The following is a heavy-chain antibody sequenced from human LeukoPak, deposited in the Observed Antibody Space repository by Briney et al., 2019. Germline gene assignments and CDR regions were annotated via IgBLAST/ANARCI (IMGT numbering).Heavy chain of an antibody. D-gene: IGHD3-3*01. Sequence: ASVKVSCKVSGYTLTELSMHWVRQAPGKRLEWMGGFDPEDGETIYAQKFQGRVTMTEDTSTDTAYMELSSLRSEDTAVYYCATGFQITIFGVVSTRNWFDPWGQGTLVTVSP. V-gene: IGHV1-24*01. CDR1: GYTLTELS. J-gene: IGHJ5*02. CDR3: ATGFQITIFGVVSTRNWFDP. CDR2: FDPEDGET.